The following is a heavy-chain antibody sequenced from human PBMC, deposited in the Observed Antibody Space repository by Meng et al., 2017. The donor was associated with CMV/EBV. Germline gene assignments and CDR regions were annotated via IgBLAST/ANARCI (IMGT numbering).Heavy chain of an antibody. J-gene: IGHJ5*02. CDR1: SISSYY. Sequence: SISSYYGSWIRQPGGKGLEWIGRIYTSGSTDYNPSLKSRVTMSVDTSKNQFSLKLSSVTAADTAVYYCARGKSSSWYRMVKANWFDPWGQGTLVTVSS. D-gene: IGHD6-13*01. CDR3: ARGKSSSWYRMVKANWFDP. CDR2: IYTSGST. V-gene: IGHV4-4*07.